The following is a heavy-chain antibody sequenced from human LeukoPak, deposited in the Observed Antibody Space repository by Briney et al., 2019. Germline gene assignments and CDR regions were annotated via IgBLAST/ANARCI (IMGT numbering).Heavy chain of an antibody. Sequence: GGSLRLSCAASGFTFSSYGMSWVRQAPGKGLEWVSAISGSGGSTYYADSVKGRFTISRDNSKNTVSLQMNSLRAEDTALYYCARDLDWGAFDAWGQGTLVTVSS. CDR1: GFTFSSYG. CDR3: ARDLDWGAFDA. D-gene: IGHD3-9*01. J-gene: IGHJ5*02. CDR2: ISGSGGST. V-gene: IGHV3-23*01.